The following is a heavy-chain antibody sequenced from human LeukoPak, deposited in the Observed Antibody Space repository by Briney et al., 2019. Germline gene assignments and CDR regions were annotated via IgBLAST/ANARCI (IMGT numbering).Heavy chain of an antibody. V-gene: IGHV3-21*01. Sequence: PGGSLRLSCAASGFTFSSYAMSWVRQAPGKGLEWVSSISSSSSSYIYYADSVKGRFTISRDNAKNSLYLQMNSLRAEDTAVYYCAAVLWFGELPNLWGQGTLVTVSS. CDR3: AAVLWFGELPNL. CDR2: ISSSSSSYI. J-gene: IGHJ5*02. CDR1: GFTFSSYA. D-gene: IGHD3-10*01.